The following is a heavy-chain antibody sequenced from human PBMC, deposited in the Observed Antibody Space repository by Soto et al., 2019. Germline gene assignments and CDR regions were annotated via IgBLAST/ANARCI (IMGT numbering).Heavy chain of an antibody. V-gene: IGHV4-30-4*01. CDR1: GGSITSGDDY. CDR2: IHYSGST. J-gene: IGHJ6*02. D-gene: IGHD4-4*01. CDR3: ARGGYTVPTRYYYGMDV. Sequence: QVQLQESGPGLVKPSQTLSLTCTVSGGSITSGDDYWSWIRQPPGKGLEWIAYIHYSGSTYYNPSLKSRVTISVDTSKNQSSLKLSSVTAADTAVYSCARGGYTVPTRYYYGMDVWGQGNTLTVSS.